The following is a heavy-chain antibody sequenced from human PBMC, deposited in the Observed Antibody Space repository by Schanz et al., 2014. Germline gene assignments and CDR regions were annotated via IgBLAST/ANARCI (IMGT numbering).Heavy chain of an antibody. CDR1: GFTFRSYG. CDR3: ARDQYYFGSGNPFDI. D-gene: IGHD3-10*01. V-gene: IGHV3-33*01. J-gene: IGHJ3*02. CDR2: IWFDGTNK. Sequence: QVQLVESGGGVVQPGRSLRLSCAASGFTFRSYGMHWVRQAPGKGLEWLAVIWFDGTNKYNADSVKGRFTISRDTSKNTLYLLLNSLRAEDTAVYYCARDQYYFGSGNPFDIWGQGTMVTVSS.